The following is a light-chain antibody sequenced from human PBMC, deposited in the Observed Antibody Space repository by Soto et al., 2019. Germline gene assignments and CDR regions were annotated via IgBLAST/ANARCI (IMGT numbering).Light chain of an antibody. CDR2: AAS. CDR1: ESISIN. Sequence: DIQMTQSPSSLSGSVGDRVSITCGAIESISINLNWYQQKPGKAPKLLIYAASSLQSGVPSRFSGSGSGADFTLTISSLQPEDSATYYCQQSYSAPITFGQGTRLEI. V-gene: IGKV1-39*01. J-gene: IGKJ5*01. CDR3: QQSYSAPIT.